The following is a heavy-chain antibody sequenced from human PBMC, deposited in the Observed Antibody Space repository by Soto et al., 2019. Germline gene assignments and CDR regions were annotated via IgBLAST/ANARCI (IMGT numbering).Heavy chain of an antibody. Sequence: QLQLQESGPGLVKPSQTLSLTCAVSGGSISNGGYYCSWIRQHPGKVLEWIGSVYFSGSTYYNPSLKSRVTNSVATPKNQFSLKLSSVTAADTAVYDSARDSHSQQPNNRRGGGYMDGWGKGTKVTVSS. V-gene: IGHV4-31*11. CDR2: VYFSGST. J-gene: IGHJ6*03. CDR1: GGSISNGGYY. CDR3: ARDSHSQQPNNRRGGGYMDG. D-gene: IGHD6-13*01.